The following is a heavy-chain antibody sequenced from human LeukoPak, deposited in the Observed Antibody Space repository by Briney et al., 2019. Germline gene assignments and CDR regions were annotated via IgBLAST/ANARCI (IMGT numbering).Heavy chain of an antibody. V-gene: IGHV3-64D*06. Sequence: GGSLRLSCSASGFTFSSYAMHWVRQAPGKGLEYVSAISSNGGSTYYADSVKGRFTISRDNSKNTLYLQMSSLRAEDTAVCYCVKDGTLNHDILTGYYTRTEYYFDYWGQGTLVTVSS. CDR2: ISSNGGST. J-gene: IGHJ4*02. D-gene: IGHD3-9*01. CDR3: VKDGTLNHDILTGYYTRTEYYFDY. CDR1: GFTFSSYA.